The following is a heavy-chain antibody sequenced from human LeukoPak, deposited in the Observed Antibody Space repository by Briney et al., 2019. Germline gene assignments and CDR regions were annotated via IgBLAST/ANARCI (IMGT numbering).Heavy chain of an antibody. CDR1: GFTFSGSA. V-gene: IGHV3-73*01. Sequence: GGSLRLSCAASGFTFSGSAMHWVRQASGKGLEWVGRIRSKANSYATAYAASVKGRFTTSRDDSKNTAYLQMNSLKTEDTAVYYCTSYYYGSGSYYNEPFDYWGQGTLVTVSS. CDR3: TSYYYGSGSYYNEPFDY. D-gene: IGHD3-10*01. CDR2: IRSKANSYAT. J-gene: IGHJ4*02.